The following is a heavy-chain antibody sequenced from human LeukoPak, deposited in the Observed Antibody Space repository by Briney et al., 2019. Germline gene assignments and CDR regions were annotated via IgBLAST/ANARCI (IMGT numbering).Heavy chain of an antibody. Sequence: ASVKVSCKASGYTFTSYDINWVRQATGQGLEWMGGIIPIFGTANYAQKFQGRVTITADKSTSTAYMELSSLRSEDTAVYYCARRRLRTTVTTGCCELHEYYFDYWGQGTLVTVSS. J-gene: IGHJ4*02. V-gene: IGHV1-69*06. CDR2: IIPIFGTA. CDR1: GYTFTSYD. D-gene: IGHD4-17*01. CDR3: ARRRLRTTVTTGCCELHEYYFDY.